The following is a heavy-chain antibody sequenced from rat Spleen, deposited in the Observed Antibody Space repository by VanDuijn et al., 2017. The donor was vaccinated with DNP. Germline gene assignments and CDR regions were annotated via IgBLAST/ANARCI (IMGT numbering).Heavy chain of an antibody. CDR2: INKDSRTK. Sequence: EVKLVESGGGRVQPGGSLKLSCAASGFIFNDCWKGCVRLTPGMELEGLGEINKDSRTKKYNPALKDKFTISRDNARNTLYLQMSKLGAEDSAIYYCASEDKGVDAWGQGASVTVSS. J-gene: IGHJ4*01. V-gene: IGHV4-2*01. CDR3: ASEDKGVDA. D-gene: IGHD2-2*01. CDR1: GFIFNDCW.